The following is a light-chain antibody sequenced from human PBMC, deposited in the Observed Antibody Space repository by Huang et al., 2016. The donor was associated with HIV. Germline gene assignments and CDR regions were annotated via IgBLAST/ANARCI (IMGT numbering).Light chain of an antibody. CDR2: AAS. Sequence: DIQMTQSPSSLSASLGDRVTITCRASQSISGYLNWYQQNSGKAPSLLIYAASSLKSGVPSRFSGSGSGTDFTLTISSLQPEYFATYYCQQSYSTLYSFGQGTKLEI. CDR1: QSISGY. CDR3: QQSYSTLYS. V-gene: IGKV1-39*01. J-gene: IGKJ2*01.